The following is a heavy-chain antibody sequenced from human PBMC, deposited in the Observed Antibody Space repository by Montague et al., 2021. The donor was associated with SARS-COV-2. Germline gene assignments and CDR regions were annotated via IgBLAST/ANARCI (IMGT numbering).Heavy chain of an antibody. J-gene: IGHJ2*01. V-gene: IGHV4-34*01. CDR1: VGSFSGYY. CDR2: INHTGST. D-gene: IGHD4-23*01. CDR3: ARADYGGNRYWYFDL. Sequence: SETLSLTCAVYVGSFSGYYWSWIRQSPGKGLEWIGEINHTGSTKYNPSLKSRVTISVDTSKNQFSLKLSSVSAADTAVYHCARADYGGNRYWYFDLWGRGTLVTVSS.